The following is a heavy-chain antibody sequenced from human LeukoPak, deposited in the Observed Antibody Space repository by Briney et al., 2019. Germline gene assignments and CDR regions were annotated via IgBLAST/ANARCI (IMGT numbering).Heavy chain of an antibody. D-gene: IGHD5-18*01. Sequence: GGSLRLSCAASGFTFDDYGMSWVRQAPGKGLEWVANTKQDGSEKYYMDSVKGRFTISRDNAKNSLYLQMNSLRVEDTAVYFCARERNTAIVTAFDVWGQGTMVTVSS. CDR3: ARERNTAIVTAFDV. CDR2: TKQDGSEK. CDR1: GFTFDDYG. J-gene: IGHJ3*01. V-gene: IGHV3-7*01.